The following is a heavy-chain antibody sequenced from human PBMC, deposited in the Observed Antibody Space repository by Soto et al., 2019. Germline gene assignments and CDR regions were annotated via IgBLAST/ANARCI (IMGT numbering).Heavy chain of an antibody. D-gene: IGHD3-3*01. CDR2: ISYDGSNK. V-gene: IGHV3-30*18. CDR1: GFTFSSYG. Sequence: QVQLVESGGGVVQPGRSLRLSCAASGFTFSSYGMHWVRQAPGKGLEWVAVISYDGSNKYYADSVKGRFTISRDNSKKTLYLQMNSLRAEDTAVDYCANGLTVGSGYYIDYDYYYGMDVWGQGTTVTVSS. CDR3: ANGLTVGSGYYIDYDYYYGMDV. J-gene: IGHJ6*02.